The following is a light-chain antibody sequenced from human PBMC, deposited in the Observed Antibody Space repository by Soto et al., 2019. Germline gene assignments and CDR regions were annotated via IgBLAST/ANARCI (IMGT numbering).Light chain of an antibody. CDR3: SSKTSSSSPFV. CDR1: TSDVGAYNY. V-gene: IGLV2-14*01. CDR2: EVS. Sequence: QSVLTHPASVSGSPGQSITISCTGSTSDVGAYNYVSWYKHHPGQAPQLMIYEVSNRPSGVSNRFSGSKSGNTASLTISGLQADVEGDYYCSSKTSSSSPFVFGTGTKVTVL. J-gene: IGLJ1*01.